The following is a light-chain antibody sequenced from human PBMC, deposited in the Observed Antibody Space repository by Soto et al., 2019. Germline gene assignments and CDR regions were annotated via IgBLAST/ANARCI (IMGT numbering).Light chain of an antibody. V-gene: IGKV3-20*01. J-gene: IGKJ1*01. CDR2: GAS. CDR1: QSVSSSY. Sequence: IVLTQSPGTLSLSPGERSTLSCRASQSVSSSYLAWYQQKTGQAPRLLIYGASSRATGIPDRFSGSGSGKDFTITISRLEPEVFALYYCQQYGTSPPGTFGQGTKVEIK. CDR3: QQYGTSPPGT.